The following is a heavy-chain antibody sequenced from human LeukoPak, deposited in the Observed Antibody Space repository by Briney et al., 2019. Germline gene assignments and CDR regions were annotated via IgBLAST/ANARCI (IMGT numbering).Heavy chain of an antibody. J-gene: IGHJ6*02. CDR3: ARHDSSGWYYYGMDV. Sequence: SETLSLTCTVSGGSISSYYWSWIRQPPGKGLEWIGYIYYSGSTNYNPPLKSRVTISVDTSKNQFSLKLSSVTAADTAVYYCARHDSSGWYYYGMDVWSQGTTVTVSS. V-gene: IGHV4-59*08. CDR1: GGSISSYY. CDR2: IYYSGST. D-gene: IGHD6-19*01.